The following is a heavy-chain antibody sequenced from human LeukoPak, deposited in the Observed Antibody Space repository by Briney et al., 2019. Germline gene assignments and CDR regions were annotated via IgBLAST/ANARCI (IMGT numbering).Heavy chain of an antibody. D-gene: IGHD3-22*01. V-gene: IGHV1-18*01. Sequence: ASVKVSCKASGYTFTSYGISWVRQAPGQGLEWMGWISAYNGNTNYAQKLQGRVTMTTDTSTSTAYMELRSLRSDDTAVDYCARDGAYHYESSGYFRKYYYYYYMDVWGKGNTVTVSS. CDR2: ISAYNGNT. CDR1: GYTFTSYG. CDR3: ARDGAYHYESSGYFRKYYYYYYMDV. J-gene: IGHJ6*03.